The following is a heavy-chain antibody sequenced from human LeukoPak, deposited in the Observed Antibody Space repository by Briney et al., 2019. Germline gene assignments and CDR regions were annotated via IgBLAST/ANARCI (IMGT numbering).Heavy chain of an antibody. D-gene: IGHD2-15*01. CDR3: ARPSQEEAIVRPSDY. Sequence: ASVKVSCKASGYTLTKYHINWVRQAPGQGLEWMGWLSSSSGNRHYAQKLQGRVTMTTDTSTTTAYMELRNLRSDDTAVYYCARPSQEEAIVRPSDYWAQGTLVTVSS. CDR1: GYTLTKYH. J-gene: IGHJ4*02. CDR2: LSSSSGNR. V-gene: IGHV1-18*04.